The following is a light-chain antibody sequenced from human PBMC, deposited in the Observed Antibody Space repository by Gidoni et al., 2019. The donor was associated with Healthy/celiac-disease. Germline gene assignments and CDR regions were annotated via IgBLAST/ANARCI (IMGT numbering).Light chain of an antibody. Sequence: DIQMTQSPSTLSASVGDRVTITCRASQSISSWLAWYQQKPGKAPKLLIYKASSLESGVPSSFSGSGSGTEFTLTISSLQPDDFATYYCQQYNSYQGTFGPGTKVDIK. CDR1: QSISSW. V-gene: IGKV1-5*03. J-gene: IGKJ3*01. CDR2: KAS. CDR3: QQYNSYQGT.